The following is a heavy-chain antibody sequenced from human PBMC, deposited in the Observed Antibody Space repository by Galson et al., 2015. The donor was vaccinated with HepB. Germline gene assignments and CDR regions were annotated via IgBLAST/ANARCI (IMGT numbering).Heavy chain of an antibody. D-gene: IGHD4-17*01. CDR3: ATTLGYYGDYFYYGMDV. Sequence: SVKVSCKASGGTFSSYAISWVRQAPGQGLEWMGGIIPIFGTANYARKFQGRVTITADESTSTAYMELSSLRSEDTAVYYCATTLGYYGDYFYYGMDVWGQGTTVTVSS. CDR2: IIPIFGTA. J-gene: IGHJ6*02. CDR1: GGTFSSYA. V-gene: IGHV1-69*13.